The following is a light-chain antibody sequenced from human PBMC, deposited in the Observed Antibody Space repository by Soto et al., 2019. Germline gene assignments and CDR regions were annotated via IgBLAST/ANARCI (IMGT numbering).Light chain of an antibody. Sequence: NFILTQPHSVSESPGKTVTISCTRSSGSIASNYVQWYQQRPGSAPTTVIYEDNQRPSGVPDRFSGSIDSSSNSASLTISGLKTEDEADYYCQSYDSSNQGVVFGGGTQLTVL. CDR3: QSYDSSNQGVV. CDR2: EDN. V-gene: IGLV6-57*04. J-gene: IGLJ2*01. CDR1: SGSIASNY.